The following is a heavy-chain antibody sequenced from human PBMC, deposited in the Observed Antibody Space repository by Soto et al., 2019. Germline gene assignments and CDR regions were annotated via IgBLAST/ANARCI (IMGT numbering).Heavy chain of an antibody. V-gene: IGHV4-30-4*01. CDR1: GGSISSGDYY. J-gene: IGHJ4*02. Sequence: SETLSLTCTVSGGSISSGDYYWSWIRQPPGKGLEWIGYIYYSGSTYYNPSLKSRVTISVDTSKNQFSLKLSSVTAADTAVYYCARVLGVTTGHFDYWGQGTLVTVSS. CDR3: ARVLGVTTGHFDY. D-gene: IGHD3-16*01. CDR2: IYYSGST.